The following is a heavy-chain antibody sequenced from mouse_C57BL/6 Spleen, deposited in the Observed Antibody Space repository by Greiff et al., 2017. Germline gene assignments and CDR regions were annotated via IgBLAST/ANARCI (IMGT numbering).Heavy chain of an antibody. CDR2: IYPGDGDT. V-gene: IGHV1-82*01. J-gene: IGHJ2*01. CDR1: GYAFSSSW. Sequence: QVQLKESGPEPVKPGASVKISCKASGYAFSSSWMNWMKQRPGKGLEWIGRIYPGDGDTNYNGKFKGKATLTADKSSSTAYMQLSSLTSEDSAVYFCARRGLYDGYSHFDYWGQGTTLTVSS. D-gene: IGHD2-3*01. CDR3: ARRGLYDGYSHFDY.